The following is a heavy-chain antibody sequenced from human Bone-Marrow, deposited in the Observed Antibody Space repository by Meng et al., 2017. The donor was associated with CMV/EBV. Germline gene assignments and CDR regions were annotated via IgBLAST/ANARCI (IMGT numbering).Heavy chain of an antibody. CDR1: GFSFSSYW. D-gene: IGHD2-15*01. Sequence: GESLKISCAASGFSFSSYWMSWVRQAPGKGLVWVSRINSDGSSTSYADSVKGRFTISRDNAKNTLYLQMNSLRAEDTAVYYCARKFCAFGSCFDYWGQGTLVTVSS. CDR2: INSDGSST. V-gene: IGHV3-74*01. CDR3: ARKFCAFGSCFDY. J-gene: IGHJ4*02.